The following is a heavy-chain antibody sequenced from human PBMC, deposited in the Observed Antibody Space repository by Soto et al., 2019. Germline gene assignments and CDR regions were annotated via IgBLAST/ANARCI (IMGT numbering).Heavy chain of an antibody. J-gene: IGHJ4*02. Sequence: PGGSLRLSCAASGFTFSSYCMHWVRQAPGKGLEWVADFWADGRSNYYADSVKGRFTISRDNSKNTVFLQMNSLRAEDTAVYYCARDLSFGSLEFDYWGRGTLVTVSS. CDR1: GFTFSSYC. D-gene: IGHD3-16*01. V-gene: IGHV3-33*01. CDR2: FWADGRSN. CDR3: ARDLSFGSLEFDY.